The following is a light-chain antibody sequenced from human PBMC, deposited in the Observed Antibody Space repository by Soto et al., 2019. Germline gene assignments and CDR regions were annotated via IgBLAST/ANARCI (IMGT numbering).Light chain of an antibody. CDR1: QTISSW. Sequence: DIQMTQSPSTLSGSVGDRVTITCRASQTISSWLAWYQQKPGKAPKLLIYKASTLKSGVPSRFSGSGSGTEFTLTISSLQPEDFATYYCQQSYSSPPTFGQGTRWIS. V-gene: IGKV1-5*03. CDR2: KAS. CDR3: QQSYSSPPT. J-gene: IGKJ1*01.